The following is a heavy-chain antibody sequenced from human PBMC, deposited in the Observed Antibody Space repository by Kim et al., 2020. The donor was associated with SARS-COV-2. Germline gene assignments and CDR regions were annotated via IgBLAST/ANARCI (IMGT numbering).Heavy chain of an antibody. CDR1: GFTFSSYW. V-gene: IGHV3-74*01. CDR3: ASAGLVY. J-gene: IGHJ4*02. D-gene: IGHD6-19*01. CDR2: ITGDGRST. Sequence: GGSLRLSCAASGFTFSSYWLHWVRQAPGKGLVWVSRITGDGRSTSYADSVKGRFTISRDNAKNTLYLQMNSLRAEDTAVYYCASAGLVYWGQGTLVTVSS.